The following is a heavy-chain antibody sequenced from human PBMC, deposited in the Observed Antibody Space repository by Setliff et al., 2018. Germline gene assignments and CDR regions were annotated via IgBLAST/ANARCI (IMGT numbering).Heavy chain of an antibody. Sequence: ASETLSLTCAVYGGSFSDYYWSWIRQSPGKGLEWIGEINHSGSTNYNPSLKTRVTISVDTSKNQFSLTLSSVTAADTAVYYCARHRGVVAASDYMDVWGKGTTVTVSS. V-gene: IGHV4-34*01. CDR3: ARHRGVVAASDYMDV. CDR2: INHSGST. D-gene: IGHD2-15*01. CDR1: GGSFSDYY. J-gene: IGHJ6*03.